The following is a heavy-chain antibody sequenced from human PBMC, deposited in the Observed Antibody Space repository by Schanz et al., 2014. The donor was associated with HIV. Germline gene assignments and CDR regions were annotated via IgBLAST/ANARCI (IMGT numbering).Heavy chain of an antibody. CDR1: GYTFSNFD. J-gene: IGHJ4*02. CDR2: MNPNSGNT. D-gene: IGHD1-26*01. CDR3: ARGRYSGSYYNY. V-gene: IGHV1-8*01. Sequence: QVQLVQSGAEVKKPGASVKVSCKASGYTFSNFDINWVRQATGQGLEWMGWMNPNSGNTGYAQKFRGRVTMTRNTSTGTAYMELSSLRSDDTAVYYCARGRYSGSYYNYWGQGTLVTVSS.